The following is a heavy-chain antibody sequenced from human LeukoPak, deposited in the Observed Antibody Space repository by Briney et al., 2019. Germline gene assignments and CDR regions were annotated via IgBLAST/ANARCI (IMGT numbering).Heavy chain of an antibody. CDR2: IYYSGST. J-gene: IGHJ3*02. Sequence: PSETLSLTCTVSGGSISSSSYYWGWTRQPPGKGLEWIGSIYYSGSTYYNPSLKSRVTISVDTSKNQFSLKLSSVTAADTAVYYCARHGGSSYSYAFDIWGQGTMVTVSS. V-gene: IGHV4-39*01. CDR1: GGSISSSSYY. CDR3: ARHGGSSYSYAFDI. D-gene: IGHD2-15*01.